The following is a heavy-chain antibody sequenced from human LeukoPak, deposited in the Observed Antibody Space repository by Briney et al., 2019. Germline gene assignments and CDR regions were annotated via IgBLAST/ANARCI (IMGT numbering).Heavy chain of an antibody. CDR2: ITGSSSTI. CDR3: ASSSGHLDY. CDR1: GFTFSSYS. Sequence: PGGSLRLSCAASGFTFSSYSMNWVRQAPGKGLEWLSYITGSSSTIYYADSVKGRYTISRDNGKNSLYLQMNSLRAEDTAVYYCASSSGHLDYWGQGTLVTVSS. J-gene: IGHJ4*02. V-gene: IGHV3-48*04. D-gene: IGHD6-19*01.